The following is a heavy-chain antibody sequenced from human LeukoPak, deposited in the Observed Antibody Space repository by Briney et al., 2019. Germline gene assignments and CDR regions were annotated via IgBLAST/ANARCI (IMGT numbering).Heavy chain of an antibody. V-gene: IGHV3-23*01. CDR1: GFTFSSYA. D-gene: IGHD2-8*01. J-gene: IGHJ5*02. CDR2: ISGSGGST. CDR3: SKERRAMVYALIPRLDP. Sequence: GGSLRLSCAASGFTFSSYAMSWVRQAPGKGLEWVSAISGSGGSTYYADSVKGRFTISRDNSKNTLYLQMNSLRSEDTAVYYFSKERRAMVYALIPRLDPWGQGTLVTVSS.